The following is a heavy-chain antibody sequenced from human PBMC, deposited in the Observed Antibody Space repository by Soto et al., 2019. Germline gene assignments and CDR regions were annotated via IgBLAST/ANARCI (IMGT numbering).Heavy chain of an antibody. CDR1: GGSICSGGYS. Sequence: SETLSLTCTVSGGSICSGGYSWSWIRQHPGKGLEWIGYIYYSGSTYYNPSLKSRVTISVDTSKNQFSLKLSSVTAADTAAYYCARSEYYYDSSGYYYGMDVWGQGTTVTVSS. CDR3: ARSEYYYDSSGYYYGMDV. D-gene: IGHD3-22*01. V-gene: IGHV4-31*03. J-gene: IGHJ6*02. CDR2: IYYSGST.